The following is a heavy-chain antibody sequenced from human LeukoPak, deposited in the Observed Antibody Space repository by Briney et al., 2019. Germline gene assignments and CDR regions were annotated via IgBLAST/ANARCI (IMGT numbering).Heavy chain of an antibody. CDR3: AKGGTYYDFWSGYYLLDY. D-gene: IGHD3-3*01. Sequence: PGGSLRLSCAASGFTFSSYGMHWVCQAPGKGLEWVAVISYDGSSKYYADSVKGRFTISRDNSKNTLYLQMNSLRAEDTAVYYCAKGGTYYDFWSGYYLLDYWGQGTLVTVSS. J-gene: IGHJ4*02. CDR1: GFTFSSYG. CDR2: ISYDGSSK. V-gene: IGHV3-30*18.